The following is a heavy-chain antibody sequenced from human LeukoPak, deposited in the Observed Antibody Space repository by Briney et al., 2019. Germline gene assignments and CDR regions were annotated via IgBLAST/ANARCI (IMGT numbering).Heavy chain of an antibody. CDR1: GGTFSSYA. D-gene: IGHD3-9*01. CDR3: ARRRIFDWLDAFDI. V-gene: IGHV1-69*05. Sequence: SVKVSCKASGGTFSSYAISWVRQAPGQGLEWMGGIIPIFGTANYAQKLQGRVTMTTDTSTSTAYMELRSLRSDDTAVYYCARRRIFDWLDAFDIWGQGTMVTVSS. CDR2: IIPIFGTA. J-gene: IGHJ3*02.